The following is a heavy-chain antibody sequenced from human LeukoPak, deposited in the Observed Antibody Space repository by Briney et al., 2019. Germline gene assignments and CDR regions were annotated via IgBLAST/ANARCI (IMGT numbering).Heavy chain of an antibody. Sequence: SETLSLTCSVSGGSISSHFWSWIRQTPGKGLEWIGYISYRGSTKYNPSLKSRVSISVDTSKYQFFLRLTSLTAADTAVYYCSSHSGYDQIWESYFDYWGRGTLVIVSS. D-gene: IGHD5-12*01. V-gene: IGHV4-59*11. CDR2: ISYRGST. J-gene: IGHJ4*02. CDR3: SSHSGYDQIWESYFDY. CDR1: GGSISSHF.